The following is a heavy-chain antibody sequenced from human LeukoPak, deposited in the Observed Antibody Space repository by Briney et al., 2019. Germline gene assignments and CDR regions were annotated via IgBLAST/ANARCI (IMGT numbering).Heavy chain of an antibody. D-gene: IGHD4-23*01. Sequence: GGSLRLSCAASGFTFSSYSMNWFRQAPGKGLEWVSSISSGSSYIYYADSVKGRFTISRDNAKDSLYLQMNSLRAEDTALYYCAKAGRDYGGNSPAHWGQGTLVTVSS. CDR2: ISSGSSYI. V-gene: IGHV3-21*04. CDR1: GFTFSSYS. J-gene: IGHJ4*02. CDR3: AKAGRDYGGNSPAH.